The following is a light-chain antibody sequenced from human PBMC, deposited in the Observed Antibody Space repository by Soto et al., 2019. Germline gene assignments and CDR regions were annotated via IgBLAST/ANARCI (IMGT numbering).Light chain of an antibody. J-gene: IGKJ5*01. CDR3: QQRSHWPLSIT. CDR2: NAS. CDR1: QNIGIN. V-gene: IGKV3-11*01. Sequence: EIELTQSPATLSLSPGERATLSCRASQNIGINLAWYAQKPGQAPRLLIYNASNRATGIPARFSGSGSGTDFTLTISSLEPEDFAVYYCQQRSHWPLSITFGQGTRLEIK.